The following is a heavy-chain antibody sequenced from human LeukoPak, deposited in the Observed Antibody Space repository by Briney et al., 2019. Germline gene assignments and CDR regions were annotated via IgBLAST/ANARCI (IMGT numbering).Heavy chain of an antibody. J-gene: IGHJ3*02. V-gene: IGHV3-48*03. Sequence: PGRSLRLSCAASGFTFSNYEMNWVRQAPGKGLEWVSYISSSGSTLYYADSVKGRFTISRDNAKNSLYLQMNSLRAEDTAVYYCARDRGYYYDSSGYYHDAFDIWGQGTMVTVSS. CDR3: ARDRGYYYDSSGYYHDAFDI. D-gene: IGHD3-22*01. CDR1: GFTFSNYE. CDR2: ISSSGSTL.